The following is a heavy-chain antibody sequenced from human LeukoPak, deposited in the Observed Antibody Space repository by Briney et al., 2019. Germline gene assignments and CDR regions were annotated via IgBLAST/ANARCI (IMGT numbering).Heavy chain of an antibody. D-gene: IGHD4-17*01. CDR3: ARGSTVTTFGWFDP. CDR1: GFTFSSYA. V-gene: IGHV3-30*04. CDR2: ISYDGSNI. Sequence: GGSLRLSCAASGFTFSSYAMHWVRQAPGKGLEWVAVISYDGSNIYYADSVKGRFTISRDNPKNTLYLQMNSLRPEDTAVYYCARGSTVTTFGWFDPWGQGTLVTVSS. J-gene: IGHJ5*02.